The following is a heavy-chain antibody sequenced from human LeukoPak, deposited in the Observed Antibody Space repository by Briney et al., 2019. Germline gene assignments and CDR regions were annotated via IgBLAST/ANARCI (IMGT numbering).Heavy chain of an antibody. D-gene: IGHD4-17*01. CDR1: GFTFTDYF. Sequence: PGGSLRLSCVASGFTFTDYFMSWVRQAPGKGLEWVASIKHNGGEKYYVDSVKGRFTISRDNAKNSLYLEMSSLRVEDTAVYYCARDLDDYGDYRPLGDPFDYWGQATLVTVSS. V-gene: IGHV3-7*01. CDR3: ARDLDDYGDYRPLGDPFDY. CDR2: IKHNGGEK. J-gene: IGHJ4*02.